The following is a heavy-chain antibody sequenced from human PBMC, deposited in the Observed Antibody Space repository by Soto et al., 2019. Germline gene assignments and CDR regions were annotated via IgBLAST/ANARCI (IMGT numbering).Heavy chain of an antibody. D-gene: IGHD3-22*01. J-gene: IGHJ4*02. CDR2: IIPILGTS. CDR1: GGTFSSYG. Sequence: QAQLVQSGAEVKKTGSSVKVSCKVLGGTFSSYGVTWVRQAPGQGLEWMGGIIPILGTSNYAQKFQGRATITADESTSTAYMYLSSLRSEDTAVYYCAGVTSGYYSFDYWGQGTLVTVSS. V-gene: IGHV1-69*01. CDR3: AGVTSGYYSFDY.